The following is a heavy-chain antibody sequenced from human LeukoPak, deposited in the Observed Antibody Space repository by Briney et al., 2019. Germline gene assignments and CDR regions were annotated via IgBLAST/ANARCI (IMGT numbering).Heavy chain of an antibody. V-gene: IGHV3-11*04. CDR1: GFTFSDYY. Sequence: PGGSLRLSCVASGFTFSDYYINWIRQAPGMGLEWIAYLSSGGSMIYYADSVKGRFAISRDNAKNSVYLQMNSLRAEDTAVYYCARSSSSWYGYYYYYMDVWGKGTTVTISS. J-gene: IGHJ6*03. D-gene: IGHD6-13*01. CDR3: ARSSSSWYGYYYYYMDV. CDR2: LSSGGSMI.